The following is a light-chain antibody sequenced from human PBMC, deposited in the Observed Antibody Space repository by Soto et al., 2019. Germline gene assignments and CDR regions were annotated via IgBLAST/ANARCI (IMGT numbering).Light chain of an antibody. CDR1: SSNIGSNY. CDR2: GNS. J-gene: IGLJ2*01. V-gene: IGLV1-40*01. Sequence: QSVLTQPPSASGTPGQRVTISCSGSSSNIGSNYVYWYQQLPGTAPKLLIYGNSNRPSGVPDRFSGSKSGTSASLAITGLQAEDEADYYCQSYDSSLSGLVFGGGTKLTVL. CDR3: QSYDSSLSGLV.